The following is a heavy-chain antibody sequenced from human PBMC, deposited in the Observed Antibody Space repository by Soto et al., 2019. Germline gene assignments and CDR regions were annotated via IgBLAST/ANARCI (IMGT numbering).Heavy chain of an antibody. CDR3: ARDRLRGYDSSGFYS. V-gene: IGHV1-18*01. CDR2: INTYNGNR. CDR1: GYSFSSYG. Sequence: QVQLVQSGAELRKPGASVKVSCKASGYSFSSYGINWVRQAPGQGIEWMGWINTYNGNRNYAQKFEDRGTMTTATATNTGYMELRSLKSADTAIYYCARDRLRGYDSSGFYSWGQGTLVTVSS. J-gene: IGHJ4*02. D-gene: IGHD3-22*01.